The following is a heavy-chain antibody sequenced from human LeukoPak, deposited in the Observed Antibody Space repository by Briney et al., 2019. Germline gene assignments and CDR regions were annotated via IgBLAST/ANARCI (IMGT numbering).Heavy chain of an antibody. CDR2: ISAYNGNT. J-gene: IGHJ4*02. V-gene: IGHV1-18*01. CDR1: GYTFTSYG. CDR3: ARGATVSSTSCYNY. D-gene: IGHD2-2*02. Sequence: GASVKVSCKASGYTFTSYGISWVRQAPGQGLEWMGWISAYNGNTNYAQKLQGRVTMTTDTSTSAAYMELRSLRSDDTAVYYCARGATVSSTSCYNYWGQGTLVTVSS.